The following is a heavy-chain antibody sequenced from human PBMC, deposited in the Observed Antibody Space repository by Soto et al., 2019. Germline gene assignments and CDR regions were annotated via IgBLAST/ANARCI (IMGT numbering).Heavy chain of an antibody. D-gene: IGHD2-8*01. V-gene: IGHV1-46*03. CDR3: ARIGYCTNGVCYMGGAVNAFDI. CDR1: GYTFTSYY. CDR2: INPSGGST. Sequence: GASVKVSCKASGYTFTSYYMHWVRQAPGQGLEWMGIINPSGGSTSYAQKFQGRVTMTRDTSTSTVYMELSSLRSEDTAVYYCARIGYCTNGVCYMGGAVNAFDIWGQGTMVTVS. J-gene: IGHJ3*02.